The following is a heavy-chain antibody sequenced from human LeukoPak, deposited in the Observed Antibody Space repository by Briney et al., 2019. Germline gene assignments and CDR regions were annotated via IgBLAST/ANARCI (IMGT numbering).Heavy chain of an antibody. D-gene: IGHD6-13*01. CDR2: IYYSGST. CDR3: ARSGQQLSPATWFDP. Sequence: PSETLSLTCTVSGGSVSSGSYYWSWIRQPPGKGLEWIGYIYYSGSTNYNPSLKSRVTISVDTSKNQFSLKLSSVTAADTAVYYCARSGQQLSPATWFDPWGQGTLVTVSS. CDR1: GGSVSSGSYY. V-gene: IGHV4-61*01. J-gene: IGHJ5*02.